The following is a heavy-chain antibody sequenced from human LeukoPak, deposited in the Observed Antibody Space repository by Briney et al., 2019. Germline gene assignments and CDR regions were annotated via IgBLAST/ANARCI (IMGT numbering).Heavy chain of an antibody. V-gene: IGHV4-59*01. CDR2: IYYSGST. Sequence: SETLSLTCTVSGGSISSYYWSWIRQPPGKGLEWIGYIYYSGSTNYNPSLKSRVTISVDTSKNQFSLKLSSVTAADTGVYYCATYGGNSGPLFDYWGQGALVTVSS. J-gene: IGHJ4*02. CDR3: ATYGGNSGPLFDY. D-gene: IGHD4-23*01. CDR1: GGSISSYY.